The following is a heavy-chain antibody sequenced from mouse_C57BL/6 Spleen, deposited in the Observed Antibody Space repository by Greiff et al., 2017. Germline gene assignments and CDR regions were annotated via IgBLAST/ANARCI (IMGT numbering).Heavy chain of an antibody. D-gene: IGHD4-1*01. V-gene: IGHV1-4*01. CDR3: ARGPLGPDY. CDR1: GYTFTSYT. Sequence: QVHVKQSGAELARPGASVKMSCKASGYTFTSYTMHWVKQRPGQGLEWIGYINPSSGYTKYNQKFKDKATLTADKSSSTAYMQLSSLTSEDSAVYYCARGPLGPDYWGQGTTLTVSS. J-gene: IGHJ2*01. CDR2: INPSSGYT.